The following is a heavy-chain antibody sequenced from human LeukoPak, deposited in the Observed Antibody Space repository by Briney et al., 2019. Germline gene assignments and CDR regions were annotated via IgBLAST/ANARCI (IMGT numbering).Heavy chain of an antibody. CDR3: ARAKGDY. CDR2: IYYSGRT. Sequence: SETLSLTCSVSGGSISSYYWSWIRQPPGRGLEWIGYIYYSGRTSYNPSLKSRVTISVDTSKNQFSLRLSSVTAADTAVYYCARAKGDYWGQGTLVTVSS. CDR1: GGSISSYY. J-gene: IGHJ4*02. V-gene: IGHV4-59*01.